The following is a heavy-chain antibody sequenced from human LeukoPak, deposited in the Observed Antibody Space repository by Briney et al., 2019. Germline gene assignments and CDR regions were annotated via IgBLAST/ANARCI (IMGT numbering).Heavy chain of an antibody. CDR1: GGSISSGGYC. D-gene: IGHD6-13*01. CDR2: IYYSGST. J-gene: IGHJ4*02. CDR3: ARVAGSEGFTLDY. Sequence: SETLSLTCTVSGGSISSGGYCWSWIRQHPGKGLEWIGYIYYSGSTYYNPSLKSRVTISVDTSKNQFSLKLSSVTAADTAVYYCARVAGSEGFTLDYWGQGTLVTVSS. V-gene: IGHV4-31*03.